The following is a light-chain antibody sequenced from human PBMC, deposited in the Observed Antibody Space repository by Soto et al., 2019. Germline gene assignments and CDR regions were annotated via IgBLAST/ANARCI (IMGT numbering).Light chain of an antibody. CDR1: QDISNY. J-gene: IGKJ3*01. Sequence: DIQMTQSPSSLSASVGDRVTITCQASQDISNYLNWYQQKPGKAPKLLIYDASNLETGVLSRFSGSGSGTDFTFTISSLQPEDIATYYCKQYDNLPQFTFGPGTKVDIK. CDR2: DAS. CDR3: KQYDNLPQFT. V-gene: IGKV1-33*01.